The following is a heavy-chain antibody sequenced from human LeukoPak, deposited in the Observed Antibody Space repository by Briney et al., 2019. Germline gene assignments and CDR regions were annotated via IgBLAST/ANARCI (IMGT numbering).Heavy chain of an antibody. J-gene: IGHJ6*03. CDR1: GGSFSGYY. CDR2: INHSGST. CDR3: ARERLLGNYYYYYMDV. V-gene: IGHV4-34*01. D-gene: IGHD7-27*01. Sequence: PSETLSLTCAVCGGSFSGYYWSWIRQPPGKGLEWIGEINHSGSTNYNPSLKSRVTISVDTSKNQFSLKLSSVTAADTAVYYCARERLLGNYYYYYMDVWGKGTTVTVSS.